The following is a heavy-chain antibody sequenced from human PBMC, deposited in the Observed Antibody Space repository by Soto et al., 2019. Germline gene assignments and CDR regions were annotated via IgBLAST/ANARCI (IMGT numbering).Heavy chain of an antibody. D-gene: IGHD4-17*01. CDR1: GDSVSKYY. Sequence: SETLSLTCTASGDSVSKYYWNWIRQPAGKGLEWIGRIHSTRSPNYNPSLKSRVTMSVDTSKNQFSLKLNLTSVTAADTAVYYCARSPAYGDYANLDTWGQGTLVTVSS. CDR3: ARSPAYGDYANLDT. V-gene: IGHV4-4*07. CDR2: IHSTRSP. J-gene: IGHJ5*02.